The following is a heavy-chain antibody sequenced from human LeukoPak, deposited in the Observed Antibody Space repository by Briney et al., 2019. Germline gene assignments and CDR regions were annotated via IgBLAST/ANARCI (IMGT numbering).Heavy chain of an antibody. CDR3: ASTIGSAGTQY. CDR1: GFTFSSYS. CDR2: ISSSSSYI. V-gene: IGHV3-21*01. J-gene: IGHJ4*02. Sequence: GGSLRLSCAASGFTFSSYSMNWVRQAPGKGLEWVSSISSSSSYIYYADSVKGRFTISRDNAKNSLYLQMNSLRAGDTAVYYCASTIGSAGTQYWGQGTLVTVSS. D-gene: IGHD6-13*01.